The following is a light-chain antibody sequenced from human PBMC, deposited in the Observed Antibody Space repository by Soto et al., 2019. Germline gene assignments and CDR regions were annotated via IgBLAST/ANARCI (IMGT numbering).Light chain of an antibody. J-gene: IGKJ4*01. CDR2: GAS. CDR3: QQYNNWPPLT. CDR1: QSVSGN. Sequence: EIVMTQSPATLSMSPGESATLSCRASQSVSGNLAWYQQKPGQAPRLLIYGASTRATGIPARFSGSGSGTEFTLTISSLQSEDFAVYYCQQYNNWPPLTFGGGTKVEIK. V-gene: IGKV3-15*01.